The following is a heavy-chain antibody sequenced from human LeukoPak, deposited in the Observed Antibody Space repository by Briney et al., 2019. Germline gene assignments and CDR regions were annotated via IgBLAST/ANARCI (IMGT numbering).Heavy chain of an antibody. CDR2: MNPNSGNT. CDR1: GYTFTSYD. CDR3: ARDQDIVVVVAALRQREMGRFDP. D-gene: IGHD2-15*01. Sequence: GASVKVSCKASGYTFTSYDINWVRQATGQGLEWMGWMNPNSGNTGYAQKFQGRVTMTRNTSISTAYMELSSLRSEDTAVYYCARDQDIVVVVAALRQREMGRFDPWGQGTLVTVSS. V-gene: IGHV1-8*01. J-gene: IGHJ5*02.